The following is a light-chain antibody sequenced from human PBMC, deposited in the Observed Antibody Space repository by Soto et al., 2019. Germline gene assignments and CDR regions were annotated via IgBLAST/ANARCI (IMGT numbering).Light chain of an antibody. CDR2: GAS. Sequence: EIVMTQSPATLSVSPGERATLSCRVSQSVSSRYLACYQQKPGQPPRLXXYGASSGANGIPDRFSGSGSGTNLTLTISRLEPEDFAVYVCQQYGGSPAITFGQGTRLEIK. V-gene: IGKV3-20*01. J-gene: IGKJ5*01. CDR3: QQYGGSPAIT. CDR1: QSVSSRY.